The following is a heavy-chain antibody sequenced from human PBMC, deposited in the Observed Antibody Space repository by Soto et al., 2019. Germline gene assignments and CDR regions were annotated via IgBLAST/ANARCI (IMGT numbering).Heavy chain of an antibody. CDR1: GYIFTAYH. Sequence: QVQLVQSGAEVKKPGASVKISCTASGYIFTAYHVHWVRQAPGQGLEWVGWISTGNGDREYSQKFQDRVTISSDTSASTVYMEVSSLTSDDAAVYYCAREDGGGPLDYWGQGALVTVSS. CDR3: AREDGGGPLDY. CDR2: ISTGNGDR. J-gene: IGHJ4*02. D-gene: IGHD3-10*01. V-gene: IGHV1-3*04.